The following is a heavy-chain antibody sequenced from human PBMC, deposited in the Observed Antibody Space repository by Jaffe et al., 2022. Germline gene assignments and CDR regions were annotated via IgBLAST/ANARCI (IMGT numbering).Heavy chain of an antibody. J-gene: IGHJ5*02. CDR2: INPSGGST. D-gene: IGHD3-9*01. CDR1: GYTFTSYY. V-gene: IGHV1-46*03. CDR3: ARDPYYDILTGYYTGWFDP. Sequence: QVQLVQSGAEVKKPGASVKVSCKASGYTFTSYYMHWVRQAPGQGLEWMGIINPSGGSTSYAQKFQGRVTMTRDTSTSTVYMELSSLRSEDTAVYYCARDPYYDILTGYYTGWFDPWGQGTLVTVSS.